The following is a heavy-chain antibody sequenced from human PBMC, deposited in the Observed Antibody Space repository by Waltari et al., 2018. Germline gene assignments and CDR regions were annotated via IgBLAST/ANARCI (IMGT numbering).Heavy chain of an antibody. CDR1: GGSFSGYY. CDR2: INHSGST. V-gene: IGHV4-34*01. D-gene: IGHD3-3*01. Sequence: QVQLQQWGAGLLKPSETLSLTCAVYGGSFSGYYWSWIRQPPGKGLEWIGEINHSGSTNYNPSLKSRVTISVDTSKNQFSLKLSSVTAADTAVYYCARRLLDYDFWSGYLDYWGQGTLVTVSS. CDR3: ARRLLDYDFWSGYLDY. J-gene: IGHJ4*02.